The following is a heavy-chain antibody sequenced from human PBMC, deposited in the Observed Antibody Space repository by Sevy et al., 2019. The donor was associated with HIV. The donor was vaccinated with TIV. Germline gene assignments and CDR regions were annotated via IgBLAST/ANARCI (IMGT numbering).Heavy chain of an antibody. Sequence: GGSLRLSSAASGFNFSPYAMHWVRQAPGKGLEWVAVISNDGRNENYADSVKGRFTISRDNSKNTMFLQMNSLRVEDTAVYYCAKEGYYYDSRSYDWFDPWGQGTLVTVSS. V-gene: IGHV3-30*18. J-gene: IGHJ5*02. CDR1: GFNFSPYA. CDR2: ISNDGRNE. D-gene: IGHD3-22*01. CDR3: AKEGYYYDSRSYDWFDP.